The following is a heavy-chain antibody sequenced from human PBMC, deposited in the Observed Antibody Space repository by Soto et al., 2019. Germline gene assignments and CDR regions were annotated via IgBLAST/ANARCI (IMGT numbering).Heavy chain of an antibody. CDR2: IIPIFGTA. J-gene: IGHJ6*02. CDR3: ARDGYYGSGSYYNENYYYYYGMDV. CDR1: GGTFSSYA. Sequence: QVQLVQSGAEVKKPGSSVKVSCKASGGTFSSYAISWVRQAPGQGLEWMGGIIPIFGTANYAQKFQGRVTITADKSKSTAYMELSSLRSEDTAVYYCARDGYYGSGSYYNENYYYYYGMDVWGQGTTVTVSS. D-gene: IGHD3-10*01. V-gene: IGHV1-69*06.